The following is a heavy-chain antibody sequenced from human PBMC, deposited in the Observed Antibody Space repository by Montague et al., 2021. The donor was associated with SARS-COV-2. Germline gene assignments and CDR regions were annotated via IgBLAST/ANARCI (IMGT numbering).Heavy chain of an antibody. J-gene: IGHJ4*02. CDR2: MYPTGTT. CDR1: GASISSTNW. V-gene: IGHV4-4*02. CDR3: ASRSIAVAYYFDN. D-gene: IGHD6-19*01. Sequence: SETLSLTCAVSGASISSTNWWTWVRQPPGKGLEWIGEMYPTGTTNYNPXXMSRVTISLDESKNQFSLQMTSMTAADTAVYYCASRSIAVAYYFDNWGQGTLVAVSS.